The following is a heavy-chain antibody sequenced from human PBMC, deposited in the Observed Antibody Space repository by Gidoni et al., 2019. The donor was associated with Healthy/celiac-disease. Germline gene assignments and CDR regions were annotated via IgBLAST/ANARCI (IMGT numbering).Heavy chain of an antibody. V-gene: IGHV3-23*04. D-gene: IGHD2-2*01. CDR3: AKGLRNGDVVVVPAAIGDY. J-gene: IGHJ4*02. CDR1: GFTFSSYA. Sequence: EVQLVESGGGLVQPGGSLRLSWAASGFTFSSYAMSWVRQAPGKGLELVSAISGSGGSTYYADSVKGRFTISRDNSKNTLYLQMNSLRAEDTAVYYCAKGLRNGDVVVVPAAIGDYWGQGTLVTVSS. CDR2: ISGSGGST.